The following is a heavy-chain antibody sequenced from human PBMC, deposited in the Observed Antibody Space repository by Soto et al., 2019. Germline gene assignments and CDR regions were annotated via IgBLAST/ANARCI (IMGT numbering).Heavy chain of an antibody. J-gene: IGHJ6*02. CDR3: ERQRRAASEHCFLCPMAV. CDR2: IYPDDSDT. V-gene: IGHV5-51*01. D-gene: IGHD2-15*01. Sequence: GESLKISCHSSGSTFSTYWVAWVRQRPGKALEWLGLIYPDDSDTRYNPSFRGQVTISAEKSPSTIFLQWSSLKASDTATYYSERQRRAASEHCFLCPMAVWGPGITVTGAS. CDR1: GSTFSTYW.